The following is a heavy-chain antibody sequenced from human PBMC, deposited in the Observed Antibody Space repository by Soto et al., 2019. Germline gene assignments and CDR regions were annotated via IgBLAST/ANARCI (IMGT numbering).Heavy chain of an antibody. J-gene: IGHJ4*02. CDR1: GFTFSSYA. CDR2: ISYDGSNK. Sequence: QVQLVESGGGVVQPGRSLRLSCAASGFTFSSYAMHWVRQAPGKGLEWVAVISYDGSNKYYADSVKGRFTIPRDKSKNTLYLQINSLRAEDMAVYYCARDPGGTDFAGWTYYFDYWGQGTLVTVSS. D-gene: IGHD3-3*01. V-gene: IGHV3-30-3*01. CDR3: ARDPGGTDFAGWTYYFDY.